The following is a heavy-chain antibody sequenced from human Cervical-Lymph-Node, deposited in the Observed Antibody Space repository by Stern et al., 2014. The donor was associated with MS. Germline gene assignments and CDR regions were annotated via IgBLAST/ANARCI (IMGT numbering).Heavy chain of an antibody. J-gene: IGHJ6*02. D-gene: IGHD1-26*01. CDR2: INPRSGST. CDR3: ARDRGIVTYAMDV. CDR1: TFSNFY. Sequence: VHLVESGAEVKKPGASVKISCKASTFSNFYIHWLRPATGQGLEWVGLINPRSGSTSYSQKIQDRVTMTRDTSTSTFYMEVSSLTSEDTAVYYCARDRGIVTYAMDVWGQGTTVIVSS. V-gene: IGHV1-46*01.